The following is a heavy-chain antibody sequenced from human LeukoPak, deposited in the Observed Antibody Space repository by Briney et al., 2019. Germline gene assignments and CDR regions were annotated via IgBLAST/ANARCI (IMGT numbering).Heavy chain of an antibody. J-gene: IGHJ3*02. V-gene: IGHV1-24*01. CDR2: FDPEDGET. D-gene: IGHD6-6*01. Sequence: ASVKLSCKVSGYTLTELSMHWVRQAHGKGLEWMGGFDPEDGETIYAQKFQGRVTMIEDTSTDTAYMELSSVRAEDTAVYYCAASYSDSSSDAFDIWGQGTMVTVSS. CDR1: GYTLTELS. CDR3: AASYSDSSSDAFDI.